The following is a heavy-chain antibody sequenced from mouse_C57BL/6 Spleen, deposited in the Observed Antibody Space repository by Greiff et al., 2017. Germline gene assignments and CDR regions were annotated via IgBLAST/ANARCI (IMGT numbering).Heavy chain of an antibody. Sequence: EVQLQQSGPELVKPGASVKISCKASGYTFTDDYMNWVKQSHGKSLEWIGDINPNNGGTSYNQKFKGKATLTGDKSSSTAYMELSSLTSEDSAVYDGAGDYGSSYVWFADWGQGTLVT. CDR1: GYTFTDDY. D-gene: IGHD1-1*01. CDR2: INPNNGGT. J-gene: IGHJ3*01. CDR3: AGDYGSSYVWFAD. V-gene: IGHV1-26*01.